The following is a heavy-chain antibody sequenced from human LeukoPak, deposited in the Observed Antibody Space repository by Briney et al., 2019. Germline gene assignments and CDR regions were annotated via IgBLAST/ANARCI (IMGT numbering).Heavy chain of an antibody. Sequence: GGSLRLSCAASGFTFSTYWMHWVRQAPGKGLVWVSRIKSDGSTNYADSVKGRFTISRDNAKNTVSLQMNSLRPEDTGVYYCARAPSEIGGYYPEYFRHWGQVTLVTVSS. CDR2: IKSDGST. V-gene: IGHV3-74*01. CDR1: GFTFSTYW. J-gene: IGHJ1*01. CDR3: ARAPSEIGGYYPEYFRH. D-gene: IGHD3-22*01.